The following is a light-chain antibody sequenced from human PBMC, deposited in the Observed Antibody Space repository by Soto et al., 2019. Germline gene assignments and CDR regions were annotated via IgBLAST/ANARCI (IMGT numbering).Light chain of an antibody. Sequence: EIVLTQSPATLSLSPGERATLSCRASQSVSSYLAWYQQKPDQAPRLLIYDASNRATGIPARFSGSGSGTDFTFTISSLEPEDFAVYYCQQRSNWPITFGQGTRLEIK. J-gene: IGKJ5*01. CDR1: QSVSSY. CDR3: QQRSNWPIT. V-gene: IGKV3-11*01. CDR2: DAS.